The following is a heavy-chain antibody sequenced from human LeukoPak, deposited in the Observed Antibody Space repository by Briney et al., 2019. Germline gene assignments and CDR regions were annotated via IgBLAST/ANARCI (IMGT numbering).Heavy chain of an antibody. D-gene: IGHD7-27*01. CDR3: LDLGSPLVFDI. V-gene: IGHV3-15*01. CDR2: LKNKAAGETA. Sequence: GGSLRLSCATSGFTFTSAYMDWVRQAPGKGLEWVGRLKNKAAGETADYAAPVKGRFTISSDNSKNTLDLEMTSLKAEDTAVYYCLDLGSPLVFDIWGQGTVVSVSS. CDR1: GFTFTSAY. J-gene: IGHJ3*02.